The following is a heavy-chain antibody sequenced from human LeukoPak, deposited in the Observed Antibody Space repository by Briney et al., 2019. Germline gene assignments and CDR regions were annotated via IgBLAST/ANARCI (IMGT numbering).Heavy chain of an antibody. CDR3: AKDRKDIVVVPAAIAPAYYYYMDV. CDR2: ISGSGGST. Sequence: GGSLRLSCAASGFTFSSYAMSWVRQAPGKGLEWVSAISGSGGSTYYADSVKGRFTISRDNSKNTLYLQMNCLRAEDTAVYYCAKDRKDIVVVPAAIAPAYYYYMDVWGKGTTVTVSS. D-gene: IGHD2-2*02. V-gene: IGHV3-23*01. J-gene: IGHJ6*03. CDR1: GFTFSSYA.